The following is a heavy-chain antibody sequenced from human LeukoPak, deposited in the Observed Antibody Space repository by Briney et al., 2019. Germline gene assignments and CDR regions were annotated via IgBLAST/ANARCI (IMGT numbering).Heavy chain of an antibody. Sequence: GGSLRLSCAASGFTFSSYSMNWVRQAPGKGLEWVSFISSSSSYIYYADSVKGRFTISRDNAKNLLYLQMNSLRAEDTAVYYCARERWDYSFDYWGQGTLVTVSS. CDR2: ISSSSSYI. J-gene: IGHJ4*02. D-gene: IGHD4-11*01. CDR3: ARERWDYSFDY. CDR1: GFTFSSYS. V-gene: IGHV3-21*01.